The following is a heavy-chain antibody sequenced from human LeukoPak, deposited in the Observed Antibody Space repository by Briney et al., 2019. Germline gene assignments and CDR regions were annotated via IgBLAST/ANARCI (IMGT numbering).Heavy chain of an antibody. Sequence: GGSLRLSCTGAGFTFATYTFNWVRQAPGKGLEWVASIGATQTYIYYADSVKGRFTVSRDNAEKSVYLQMNSLRAEDTAVYYCASLTTVTNPFDYWGQGTLVTVSS. CDR3: ASLTTVTNPFDY. CDR1: GFTFATYT. V-gene: IGHV3-21*01. CDR2: IGATQTYI. J-gene: IGHJ4*02. D-gene: IGHD4-11*01.